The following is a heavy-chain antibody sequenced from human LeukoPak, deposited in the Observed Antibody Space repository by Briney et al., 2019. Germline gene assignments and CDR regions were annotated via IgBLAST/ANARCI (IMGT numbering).Heavy chain of an antibody. J-gene: IGHJ1*01. CDR2: INHSGST. V-gene: IGHV4-34*01. Sequence: SETLSLTCAVYGGSLSGYYWSWIRQPPGKGLEWIGEINHSGSTNYNPSLKSRVTISVDTSKNQFSLKLSSVTAADTAVYYCARRGSGWYVGYFQHWGQGTLVTVSS. CDR3: ARRGSGWYVGYFQH. D-gene: IGHD6-19*01. CDR1: GGSLSGYY.